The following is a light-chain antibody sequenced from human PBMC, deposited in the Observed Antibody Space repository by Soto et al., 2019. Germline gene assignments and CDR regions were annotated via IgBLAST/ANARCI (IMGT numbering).Light chain of an antibody. CDR3: ISYTGFDTYV. J-gene: IGLJ1*01. CDR1: STDIGAYKF. CDR2: DVT. V-gene: IGLV2-14*03. Sequence: SALTQPASVSASPGQSITISCTGTSTDIGAYKFVSWYQQHPGKAPKLMIYDVTSRPSGVSNRFSGSKSGNTASPIISGLQAEDEGDYYCISYTGFDTYVFGTGTKVTVL.